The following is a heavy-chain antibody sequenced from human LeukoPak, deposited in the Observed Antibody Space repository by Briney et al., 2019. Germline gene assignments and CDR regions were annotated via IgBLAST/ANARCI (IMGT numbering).Heavy chain of an antibody. J-gene: IGHJ4*02. Sequence: GGSLRLSCEASGFTFNNYWMSWFRQAPGKGLEWVANIKQDESEKDYVDSVKGRFTISRDNVKNSLYLQMNSLRAEDTAVYSCARVNDYDSGSLYRPIDYWGQGTLVTVSS. D-gene: IGHD3-10*01. CDR2: IKQDESEK. CDR1: GFTFNNYW. CDR3: ARVNDYDSGSLYRPIDY. V-gene: IGHV3-7*01.